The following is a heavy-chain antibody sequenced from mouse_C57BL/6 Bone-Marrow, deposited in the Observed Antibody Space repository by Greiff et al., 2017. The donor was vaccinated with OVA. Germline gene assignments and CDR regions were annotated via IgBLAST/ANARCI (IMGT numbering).Heavy chain of an antibody. CDR1: GFSLSTSGMG. J-gene: IGHJ2*01. CDR3: ARRAKYYFDY. CDR2: IYWDDDK. Sequence: QVQLKESGPGLLQSSQTLSLTCSFSGFSLSTSGMGVSWIRQPSGKGLEWLAHIYWDDDKRYNQSLKSRLTISKDTSRNQVFLKITSVDTAETATYYCARRAKYYFDYWGQGTTLTVSS. V-gene: IGHV8-12*01.